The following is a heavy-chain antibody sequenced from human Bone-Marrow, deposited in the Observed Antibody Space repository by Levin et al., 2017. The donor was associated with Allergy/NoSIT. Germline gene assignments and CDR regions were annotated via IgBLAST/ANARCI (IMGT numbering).Heavy chain of an antibody. CDR3: AVNDPPDY. V-gene: IGHV3-21*01. Sequence: GGSLRLSCAASGFTFSDYSMNWVRQAPGQGLEWVSSISSRSTYIYYADSVKGRFTISRDNAQNSLYLQMNSLRAEDTALYYCAVNDPPDYWGQGTLVSVSS. D-gene: IGHD1-1*01. J-gene: IGHJ4*02. CDR2: ISSRSTYI. CDR1: GFTFSDYS.